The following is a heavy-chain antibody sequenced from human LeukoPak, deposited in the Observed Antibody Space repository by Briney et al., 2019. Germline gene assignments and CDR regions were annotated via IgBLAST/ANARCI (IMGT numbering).Heavy chain of an antibody. V-gene: IGHV3-74*01. CDR2: IGPDGTAT. D-gene: IGHD7-27*01. CDR1: GFTFNTYW. J-gene: IGHJ3*02. CDR3: ARINELGDM. Sequence: EGSLRLSCAASGFTFNTYWMHWVRQAPGKGLEWVSRIGPDGTATNHADSVKGRFITSRDNAKNTVYLQINSLRAEDTAIYYCARINELGDMWGQGTVVTVSS.